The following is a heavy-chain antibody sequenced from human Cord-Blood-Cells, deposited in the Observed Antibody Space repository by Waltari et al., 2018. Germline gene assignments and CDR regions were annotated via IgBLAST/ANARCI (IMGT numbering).Heavy chain of an antibody. CDR1: GGSFSGYY. Sequence: QVQLQQWGAGLLKPSETLSLTCAVYGGSFSGYYWRWIRQPPGKGLEWIGESNHSGSTNYNPSLKSRVTRSVDTAKNQFSLKLSSVTAADTAVYYCASTLYDSSGYYYDYWGQGTLVTVSS. V-gene: IGHV4-34*01. CDR3: ASTLYDSSGYYYDY. D-gene: IGHD3-22*01. J-gene: IGHJ4*02. CDR2: SNHSGST.